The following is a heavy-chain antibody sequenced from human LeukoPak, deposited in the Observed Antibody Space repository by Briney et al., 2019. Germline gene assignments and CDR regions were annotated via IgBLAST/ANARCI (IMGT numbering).Heavy chain of an antibody. Sequence: SETLSLTCTVSGGSISSGDYYWTWIRQPPGKGLEWIGSIYYSGSTYYNPSLKSRLTISVDTSKNQFSLTLSSVTAADTAVYYCSRDVQTSGDAFDIWGQGTMVTVSS. CDR2: IYYSGST. J-gene: IGHJ3*02. V-gene: IGHV4-30-4*01. CDR3: SRDVQTSGDAFDI. D-gene: IGHD4-11*01. CDR1: GGSISSGDYY.